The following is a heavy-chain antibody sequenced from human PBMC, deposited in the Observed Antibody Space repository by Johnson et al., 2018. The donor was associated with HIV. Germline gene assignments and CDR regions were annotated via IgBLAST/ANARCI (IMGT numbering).Heavy chain of an antibody. CDR1: GFTFSDYY. J-gene: IGHJ3*02. CDR3: AREGGPDGFDI. V-gene: IGHV3-11*04. D-gene: IGHD3-16*01. Sequence: VQLVESGGGLVQPGRSLRLSCAASGFTFSDYYMSWIRQAPGKGLEWISYISPSGTTVYYADSVKGRFTISRDNAKKSLYVQMKSLRAADTAVYYCAREGGPDGFDIWGQGTMVTVSS. CDR2: ISPSGTTV.